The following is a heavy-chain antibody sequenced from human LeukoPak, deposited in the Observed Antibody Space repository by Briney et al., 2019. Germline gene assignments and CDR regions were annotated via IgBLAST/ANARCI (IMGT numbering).Heavy chain of an antibody. D-gene: IGHD2-21*02. V-gene: IGHV1-46*01. Sequence: ASVKVSCRASGGTFISYAISWVRQAPGQGLEWMGIINPSGGSTSYAQKFQGRVTMTRDTSTSTVYMELSSLRSEDTAVYYCARDMVPYCGGDCYPLGDLAFDIWGQGTMVTVSS. CDR3: ARDMVPYCGGDCYPLGDLAFDI. CDR1: GGTFISYA. CDR2: INPSGGST. J-gene: IGHJ3*02.